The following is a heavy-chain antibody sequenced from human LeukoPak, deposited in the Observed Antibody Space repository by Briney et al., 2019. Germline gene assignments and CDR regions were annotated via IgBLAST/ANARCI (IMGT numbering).Heavy chain of an antibody. Sequence: SETLSLTCTVSGDSVSSGGYYWVWIRQRPGTGLEWIGYIYYTGSTSYNPSLKSRLTIAVDTSKNQFSLKLSAVTAADTAVYYCARPLNTVHDTSDVWGQGTMVTVSS. J-gene: IGHJ3*01. CDR2: IYYTGST. CDR1: GDSVSSGGYY. V-gene: IGHV4-31*03. D-gene: IGHD3-22*01. CDR3: ARPLNTVHDTSDV.